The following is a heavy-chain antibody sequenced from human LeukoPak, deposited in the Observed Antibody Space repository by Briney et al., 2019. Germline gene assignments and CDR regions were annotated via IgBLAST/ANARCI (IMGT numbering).Heavy chain of an antibody. CDR1: GYTFTSYG. D-gene: IGHD2-2*01. Sequence: ASVKVSCXASGYTFTSYGISWVRQAPGQGLEWMGWISAYNGNTNYAQKLQGRVTMTTDTSTSTAYMELRSLRSDDTAVYYCARNPPLGCSTTSCYAYYYYYMDVWGKGTTVTVSS. V-gene: IGHV1-18*01. CDR3: ARNPPLGCSTTSCYAYYYYYMDV. CDR2: ISAYNGNT. J-gene: IGHJ6*03.